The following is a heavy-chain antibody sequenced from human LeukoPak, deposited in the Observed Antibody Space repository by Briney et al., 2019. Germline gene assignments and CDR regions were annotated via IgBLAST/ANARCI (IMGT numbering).Heavy chain of an antibody. Sequence: GGSLRLSCAASGFTFSSYEMNWVRQAPGKGLEWVSYISSSGSTIYYADSMKGRFTISRDNAKNSLYLQMNSLRAEDTAVYYCAREEQQLVPYYYYYMDVWGKGPRSPSP. CDR1: GFTFSSYE. D-gene: IGHD6-13*01. V-gene: IGHV3-48*03. J-gene: IGHJ6*03. CDR3: AREEQQLVPYYYYYMDV. CDR2: ISSSGSTI.